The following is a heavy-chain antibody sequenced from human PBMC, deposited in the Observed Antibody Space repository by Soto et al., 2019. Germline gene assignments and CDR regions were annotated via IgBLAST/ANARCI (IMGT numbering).Heavy chain of an antibody. D-gene: IGHD3-3*01. CDR1: GFPFSSFV. CDR2: ISGSGGTT. V-gene: IGHV3-23*01. J-gene: IGHJ2*01. Sequence: EVQLLESGGGLVQPGGSLRLSCAASGFPFSSFVMNWVRQPPGKGLEWVSTISGSGGTTYHADSVKGHLIISRDNSQNTLFVQMNRLSSDDTAVYYCARSLFGFQAGGFDLWGRGSLVTVSS. CDR3: ARSLFGFQAGGFDL.